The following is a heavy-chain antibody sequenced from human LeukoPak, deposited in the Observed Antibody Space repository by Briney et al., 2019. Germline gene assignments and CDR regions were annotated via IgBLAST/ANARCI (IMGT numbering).Heavy chain of an antibody. CDR1: GGSISSGGYY. CDR3: ARIGPSGQAGLVYSWPRRDYYYGMDV. Sequence: SETLSLTCTVSGGSISSGGYYWSWIRQHPGKGLEWIGYIYYSGSTYYNPSLKSRVTISVDTSKNQFSLKLSSVTAADTAVYYCARIGPSGQAGLVYSWPRRDYYYGMDVWGQGTTVTVSS. D-gene: IGHD2-8*01. V-gene: IGHV4-31*03. J-gene: IGHJ6*02. CDR2: IYYSGST.